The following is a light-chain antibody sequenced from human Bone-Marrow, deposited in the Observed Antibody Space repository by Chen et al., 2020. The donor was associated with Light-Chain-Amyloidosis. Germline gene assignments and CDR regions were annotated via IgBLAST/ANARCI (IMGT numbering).Light chain of an antibody. Sequence: SYELTPPPSVSVSPAQTARLTCSEDDLTTKYAYWYQQKPGQAPVLVIHRDTERPSGISERFSGSSSGTTATLTISRVQAEDEADYHCQSADSSGTYEVIFGGGTKLTVL. V-gene: IGLV3-25*03. J-gene: IGLJ2*01. CDR2: RDT. CDR3: QSADSSGTYEVI. CDR1: DLTTKY.